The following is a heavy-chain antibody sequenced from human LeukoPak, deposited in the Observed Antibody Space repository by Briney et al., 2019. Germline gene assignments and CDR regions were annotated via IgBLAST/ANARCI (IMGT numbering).Heavy chain of an antibody. J-gene: IGHJ3*02. Sequence: SETLSLTCTVSDGSISSSSYYWGWIRQPPGKGLEWIGSIYYSGSTYYNPSLKSRVTISVDTSNNQFSLKLSSVTAADTAVYCCARHKDHAFDIWGQGTMVTVSS. CDR3: ARHKDHAFDI. CDR1: DGSISSSSYY. CDR2: IYYSGST. V-gene: IGHV4-39*01.